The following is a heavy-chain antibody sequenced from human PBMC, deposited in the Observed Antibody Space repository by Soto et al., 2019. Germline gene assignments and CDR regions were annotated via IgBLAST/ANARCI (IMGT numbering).Heavy chain of an antibody. CDR1: GFTFSSYA. J-gene: IGHJ4*02. V-gene: IGHV3-23*01. CDR3: AKVEAYCSSTSCYLFDY. Sequence: EVQLLESGGGLVQPGGSLRLSCAASGFTFSSYAMSWVRQAPGKGLEWVSAISGSGGSTYYADSVKGRFTISRDNSKNTLYLQMNSLRAEDTAVYYCAKVEAYCSSTSCYLFDYWGQGTLVTVSS. D-gene: IGHD2-2*01. CDR2: ISGSGGST.